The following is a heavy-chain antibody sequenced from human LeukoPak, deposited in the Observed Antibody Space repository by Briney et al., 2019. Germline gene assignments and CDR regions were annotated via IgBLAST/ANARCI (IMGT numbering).Heavy chain of an antibody. D-gene: IGHD2-2*02. CDR3: AKASKLLYPDATVLLFDY. CDR1: GFTFSSYG. Sequence: GRSLRLSCAASGFTFSSYGMHWVRQAPGKGLEWVAVISYDGSNKYYADPVKGRFTISRDNSKNTLYLQMNSLRAEDTAVYYCAKASKLLYPDATVLLFDYWGQGTLVTVSS. CDR2: ISYDGSNK. J-gene: IGHJ4*02. V-gene: IGHV3-30*18.